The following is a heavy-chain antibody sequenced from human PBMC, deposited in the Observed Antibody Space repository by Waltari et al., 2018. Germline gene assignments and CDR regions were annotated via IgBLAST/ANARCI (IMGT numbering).Heavy chain of an antibody. V-gene: IGHV4-31*03. D-gene: IGHD4-17*01. CDR3: ARGDDYGDYRLGALVAFDI. CDR1: GGSISSGGYY. Sequence: QVQLQESGPGLVKPSQTLSLTCTVSGGSISSGGYYWSWIRQHPGKGLEWIGYIYYSGSTYYNPSLKSRVTISVDTSKNQFSLKLSSVTAADTAVYYCARGDDYGDYRLGALVAFDIWGQGTMVTVSS. J-gene: IGHJ3*02. CDR2: IYYSGST.